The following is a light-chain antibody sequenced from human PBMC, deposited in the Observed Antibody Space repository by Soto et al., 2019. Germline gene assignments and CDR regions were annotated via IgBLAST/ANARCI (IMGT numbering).Light chain of an antibody. V-gene: IGKV1-12*01. CDR2: AAS. CDR1: RDTSSW. Sequence: DIQMTQSPSSVSASVGDRVTITCRASRDTSSWVAWYQQKPGKAPKLLISAASSLQSGVPRRFSGSGSGTDFTLIISSLQPEDFATYFCQQGDSFPFTFGGGTKVDIK. CDR3: QQGDSFPFT. J-gene: IGKJ4*01.